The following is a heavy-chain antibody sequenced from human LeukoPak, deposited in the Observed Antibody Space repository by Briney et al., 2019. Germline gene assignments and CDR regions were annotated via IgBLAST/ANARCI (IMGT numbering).Heavy chain of an antibody. V-gene: IGHV1-2*02. CDR1: GYTFTGYY. D-gene: IGHD5-24*01. CDR3: ARERGRWLHANQDH. CDR2: INPNSGGT. J-gene: IGHJ4*02. Sequence: GASVKVSCKASGYTFTGYYMHWVRQAPGQGLEWMGWINPNSGGTNYAQKFQGRVTMTRDTSISTAYMELSRLRSDDTAVYYCARERGRWLHANQDHWGQGTLVTVSS.